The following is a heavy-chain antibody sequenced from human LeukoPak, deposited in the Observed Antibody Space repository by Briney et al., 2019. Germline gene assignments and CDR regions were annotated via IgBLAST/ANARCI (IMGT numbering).Heavy chain of an antibody. CDR3: ARHDYVWGSYRPFDY. J-gene: IGHJ4*02. V-gene: IGHV5-51*01. D-gene: IGHD3-16*02. Sequence: GESLKISCKGSGYSFTSYWIGWVRQMPGKGLEWMGIIYPGDSDTSYSPSFQGQVTISADKSISTAYLQWSSLKASDTAMYYCARHDYVWGSYRPFDYWGQGTLVTVSS. CDR2: IYPGDSDT. CDR1: GYSFTSYW.